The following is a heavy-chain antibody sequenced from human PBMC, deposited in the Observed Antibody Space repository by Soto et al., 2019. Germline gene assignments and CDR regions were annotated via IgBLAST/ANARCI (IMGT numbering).Heavy chain of an antibody. Sequence: QVQLHESGPGLVRPSQTLSLTCTVSGDSISGGGYYWSWIRHHPGQGLQWIGFISDRGTTYYNPSLKSRVTISVDTSRNQISLNLNSVTAADTAVYYCAKDPLYGRFDPWGQGTLVTVSS. CDR2: ISDRGTT. J-gene: IGHJ5*02. CDR3: AKDPLYGRFDP. CDR1: GDSISGGGYY. V-gene: IGHV4-31*03. D-gene: IGHD2-8*01.